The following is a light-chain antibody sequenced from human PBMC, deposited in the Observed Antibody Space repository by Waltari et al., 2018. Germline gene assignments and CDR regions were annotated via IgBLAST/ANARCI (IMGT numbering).Light chain of an antibody. CDR2: DSS. CDR3: QQYSSFST. CDR1: QTIRGW. J-gene: IGKJ1*01. Sequence: DIQMTQSPSMLSASVGDRVTITCRASQTIRGWLAWYQLKPGLAPKLRIYDSSSLGGGVPSRFSGSGFGTNFTLTISSLQPDDFATYYCQQYSSFSTFGLGTKV. V-gene: IGKV1-5*01.